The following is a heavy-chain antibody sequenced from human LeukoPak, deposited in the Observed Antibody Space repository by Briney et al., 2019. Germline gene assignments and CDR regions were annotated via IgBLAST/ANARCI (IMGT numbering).Heavy chain of an antibody. CDR2: IYYSGST. J-gene: IGHJ4*02. V-gene: IGHV4-59*01. Sequence: SETLSLTCTVSGGSISSYYWSWIRQPPGKGLEWIGYIYYSGSTNYNPSLKSRVTISVDTSKNQFSLKLSSVTAADTAVYYCARVTWGSGEALWGQGTLVTVSP. D-gene: IGHD6-19*01. CDR1: GGSISSYY. CDR3: ARVTWGSGEAL.